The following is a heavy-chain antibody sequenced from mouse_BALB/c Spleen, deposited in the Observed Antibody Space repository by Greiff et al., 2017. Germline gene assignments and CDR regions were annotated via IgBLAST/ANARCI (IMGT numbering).Heavy chain of an antibody. Sequence: EVKLMESGGGLVQPGGSRKLSCAASGFTFSSFGMHWVRQAPEKGLEWVATISSGGGNTYYPDSVKGRFTISRDNAKNNLYLQMSSLRSEDTALYYCASFDGYYDYWGQGTTLTVSS. V-gene: IGHV5-9*03. D-gene: IGHD2-3*01. CDR2: ISSGGGNT. CDR3: ASFDGYYDY. J-gene: IGHJ2*01. CDR1: GFTFSSFG.